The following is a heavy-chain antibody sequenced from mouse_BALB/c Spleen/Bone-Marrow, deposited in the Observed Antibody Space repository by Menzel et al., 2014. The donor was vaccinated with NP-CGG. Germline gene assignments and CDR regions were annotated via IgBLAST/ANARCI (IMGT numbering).Heavy chain of an antibody. D-gene: IGHD1-1*01. J-gene: IGHJ2*01. Sequence: EVQGVESGPELVKPGASMKISCKASGYSFTGYTMNWVKQSHGKNLEWIGLINPYNGGTSYNQKFKGKATLTVDKSSSTAYTELLSLASEDSAVYYCARSPPYGGYFDYWGQGTTLTVS. CDR1: GYSFTGYT. CDR2: INPYNGGT. V-gene: IGHV1-18*01. CDR3: ARSPPYGGYFDY.